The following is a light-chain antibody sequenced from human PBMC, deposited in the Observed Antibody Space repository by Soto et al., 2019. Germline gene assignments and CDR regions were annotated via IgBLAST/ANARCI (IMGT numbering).Light chain of an antibody. CDR3: AAWDDSLESVL. J-gene: IGLJ2*01. CDR2: KNN. V-gene: IGLV1-44*01. CDR1: GSNIGRNP. Sequence: QSVLTQAPSASGTPGQRVTSSCSGSGSNIGRNPVNWYQQLPGTAPNLLIYKNNQRPSGVPDRFSGSESGPSASLAISGLQSEDEADYYCAAWDDSLESVLFGGGTKLTVL.